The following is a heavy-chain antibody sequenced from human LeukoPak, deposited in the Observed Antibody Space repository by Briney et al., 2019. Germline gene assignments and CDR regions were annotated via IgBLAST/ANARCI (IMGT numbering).Heavy chain of an antibody. CDR3: AKAHRSGYFDY. CDR1: GFPFSRDS. J-gene: IGHJ4*02. D-gene: IGHD3-22*01. Sequence: GGSLRLSCTASGFPFSRDSMHWVRRAPGKGLEWVSAISGSGGSTYYADSVKGRFTISRDNSKNTLYLQMNSLRAEDTAVYYCAKAHRSGYFDYWGQGTLVTVSS. CDR2: ISGSGGST. V-gene: IGHV3-23*01.